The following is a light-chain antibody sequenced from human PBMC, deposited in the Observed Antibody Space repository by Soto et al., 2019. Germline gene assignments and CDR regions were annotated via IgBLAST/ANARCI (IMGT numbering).Light chain of an antibody. CDR2: GVT. Sequence: QSALTQPPSASGSPGQSVTFSCTGTSSDVGRYDYVSWYQQHPGKAPKLLIYGVTRRPSGVPDRFSGSKSGNTASLTVSGLPADDAAYYYCSSYVGSNIYVFGTGTKVTVL. CDR1: SSDVGRYDY. CDR3: SSYVGSNIYV. J-gene: IGLJ1*01. V-gene: IGLV2-8*01.